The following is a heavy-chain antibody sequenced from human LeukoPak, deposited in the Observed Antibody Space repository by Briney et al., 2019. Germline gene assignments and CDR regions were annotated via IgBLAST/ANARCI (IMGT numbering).Heavy chain of an antibody. D-gene: IGHD3-16*02. CDR2: ISGSGGST. V-gene: IGHV3-23*01. CDR1: GFTFSSYA. J-gene: IGHJ4*02. Sequence: GGSLRLSCAASGFTFSSYAMSWVRQAPGKGLEWVSAISGSGGSTYYADSVKGRFTISRDNSKNTLYLQMNSLRAEDTAVYYCAKDQGLDDYVWGSYRYKSLDYWGQGTLVTVSS. CDR3: AKDQGLDDYVWGSYRYKSLDY.